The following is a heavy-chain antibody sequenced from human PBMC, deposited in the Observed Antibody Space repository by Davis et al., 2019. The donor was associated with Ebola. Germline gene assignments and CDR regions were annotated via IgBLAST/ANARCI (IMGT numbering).Heavy chain of an antibody. J-gene: IGHJ6*02. CDR3: ARRILSNSRGGMDV. D-gene: IGHD2-15*01. CDR2: IANAGCHI. CDR1: GFTFSSYT. Sequence: GGSLRLSCAASGFTFSSYTMNWVRQAPGKGLEWVSYIANAGCHISYADSVKVRFTISRDNSKNSLYLQLHRLRDDDTAVYFCARRILSNSRGGMDVWGQGGAVTVSS. V-gene: IGHV3-48*02.